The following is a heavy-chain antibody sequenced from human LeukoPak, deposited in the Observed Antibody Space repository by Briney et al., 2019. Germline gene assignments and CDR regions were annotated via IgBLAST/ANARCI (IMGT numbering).Heavy chain of an antibody. D-gene: IGHD1/OR15-1a*01. V-gene: IGHV4-59*01. CDR3: ARNKPSDFGFRPTPIGYFDL. J-gene: IGHJ2*01. CDR2: IFYSGST. CDR1: AGSIGGYY. Sequence: SETLSLTCTVAAGSIGGYYCRWIRQPPGKGLEWIGYIFYSGSTNYSPSLKSRVTISLDTSKNQFSLKLTSVTAADTAVYYCARNKPSDFGFRPTPIGYFDLWGRGTLVTVSS.